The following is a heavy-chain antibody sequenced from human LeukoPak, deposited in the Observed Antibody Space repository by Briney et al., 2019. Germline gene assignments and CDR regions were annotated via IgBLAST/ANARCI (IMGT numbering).Heavy chain of an antibody. CDR3: ARDITLTRGGRSDY. CDR2: INTDGRTT. Sequence: GGSLRLSCAASGFTFSSYWMYWVRQAPGKGLVWVSRINTDGRTTNYADSVKGRFTISRDNAKNTLYLQMNSLRAEDTAVYYCARDITLTRGGRSDYWGHGTLVTVSS. D-gene: IGHD3-10*01. V-gene: IGHV3-74*01. CDR1: GFTFSSYW. J-gene: IGHJ4*01.